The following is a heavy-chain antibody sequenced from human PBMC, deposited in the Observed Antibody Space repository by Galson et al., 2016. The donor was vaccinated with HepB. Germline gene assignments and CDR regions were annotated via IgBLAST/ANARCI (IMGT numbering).Heavy chain of an antibody. D-gene: IGHD1/OR15-1a*01. CDR3: ARDRGDFNNGAFGWFYA. V-gene: IGHV1-3*01. Sequence: SVKVSCKASGYSLTKHPIHWVRQAPGQSLEWMGWINAANENTKYSEKFQGRVTFTTDTSASTVYMELRGLTFEDTAVYYCARDRGDFNNGAFGWFYAWGQGTLVTVSS. J-gene: IGHJ5*02. CDR1: GYSLTKHP. CDR2: INAANENT.